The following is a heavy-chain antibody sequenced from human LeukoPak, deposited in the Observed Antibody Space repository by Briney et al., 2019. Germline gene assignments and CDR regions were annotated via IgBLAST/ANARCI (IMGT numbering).Heavy chain of an antibody. Sequence: GGSLRLSCSASGFTFSTYAMSWVRQAPGKGLEWVSTVSGSGGVTYYPDSVRGRFTISRDNSKNTLHLQMDHLRAEDTAIYYCAKWPEGATPKFHYWGQGTLVTVSS. V-gene: IGHV3-23*01. CDR3: AKWPEGATPKFHY. CDR1: GFTFSTYA. D-gene: IGHD1-26*01. CDR2: VSGSGGVT. J-gene: IGHJ4*02.